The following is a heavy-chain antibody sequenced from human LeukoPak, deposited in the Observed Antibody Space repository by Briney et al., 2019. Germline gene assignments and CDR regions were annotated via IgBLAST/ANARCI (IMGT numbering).Heavy chain of an antibody. J-gene: IGHJ4*02. V-gene: IGHV3-30*04. CDR2: ISYHGSNE. Sequence: PGGSLRLSCEASGFTFSTYPMHWVRQAPDKGLEWVAMISYHGSNEYYADSVKGRFTISRDNSKNTLYLQMNNPRVEDTAIYYCARVHDTTGCYHCFDSWGQGTLVTVSS. CDR1: GFTFSTYP. D-gene: IGHD3-9*01. CDR3: ARVHDTTGCYHCFDS.